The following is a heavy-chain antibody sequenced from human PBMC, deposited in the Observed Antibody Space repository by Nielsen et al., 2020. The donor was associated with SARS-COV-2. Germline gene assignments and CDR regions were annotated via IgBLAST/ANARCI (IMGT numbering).Heavy chain of an antibody. Sequence: LSLTCAASGFTFSDYYMSWIRQAPGKGLGWVSYISHSGNYMIYADSVKGRLTISRDNARNSVYLQMNSLGAEDTAVYYCARTGRNMVNYYGMDVWGQGTTVTVSS. CDR1: GFTFSDYY. J-gene: IGHJ6*02. D-gene: IGHD5-18*01. CDR2: ISHSGNYM. CDR3: ARTGRNMVNYYGMDV. V-gene: IGHV3-11*03.